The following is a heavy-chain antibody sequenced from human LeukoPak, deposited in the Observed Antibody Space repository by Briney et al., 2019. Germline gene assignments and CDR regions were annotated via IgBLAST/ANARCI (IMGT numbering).Heavy chain of an antibody. Sequence: GGSLRLSCAASGFTFSSYAMSWVRQAPGKGLEWVSAISGSGGSTYYADSVKGRFTISRDNSKNTLYLQMNSLRAEDTAVYYCAKAKRASSGYYYDFDYWGQGTLVIVSS. J-gene: IGHJ4*02. V-gene: IGHV3-23*01. CDR2: ISGSGGST. D-gene: IGHD3-22*01. CDR1: GFTFSSYA. CDR3: AKAKRASSGYYYDFDY.